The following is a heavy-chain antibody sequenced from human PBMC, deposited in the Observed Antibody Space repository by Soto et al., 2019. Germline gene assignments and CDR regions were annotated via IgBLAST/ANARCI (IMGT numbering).Heavy chain of an antibody. Sequence: SETLSLTCTVSGGSISSYYWSWIRQPPGKGLEWIAYIYYSGSTNYNPSLKSRVTISVDTSKNQFSLKLSSVTAADTAVYYCARDRGGMDVWGQGTTVTVSS. CDR1: GGSISSYY. D-gene: IGHD1-26*01. CDR3: ARDRGGMDV. CDR2: IYYSGST. J-gene: IGHJ6*02. V-gene: IGHV4-59*01.